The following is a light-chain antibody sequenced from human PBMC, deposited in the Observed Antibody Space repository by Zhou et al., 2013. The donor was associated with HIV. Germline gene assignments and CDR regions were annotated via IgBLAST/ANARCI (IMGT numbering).Light chain of an antibody. CDR3: QQFNSYPRT. CDR2: DAS. V-gene: IGKV1-13*02. Sequence: AIQLTQSPSSLSASVGDRVTITCRASQGISSALAWYQQKPRKAPNLLIYDASSLESGVPSRFSGSGSGTDFTLTISSLQPEDFATYYCQQFNSYPRTFGQGTKVEIK. CDR1: QGISSA. J-gene: IGKJ1*01.